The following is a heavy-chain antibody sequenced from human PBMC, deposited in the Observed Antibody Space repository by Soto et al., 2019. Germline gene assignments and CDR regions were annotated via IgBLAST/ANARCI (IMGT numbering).Heavy chain of an antibody. CDR3: ARTREYSSSPGLY. CDR1: GFTFSSYE. Sequence: EVQLVESGGGLVQPGGSLRLSCAASGFTFSSYEMNWVRQAPGKGLEWVSYITSSGSTIYYADSVKGRFTISRDNAKNSLYLQMNSLRAEDTAVYYCARTREYSSSPGLYWGQGTLVTVSS. V-gene: IGHV3-48*03. CDR2: ITSSGSTI. J-gene: IGHJ4*02. D-gene: IGHD6-6*01.